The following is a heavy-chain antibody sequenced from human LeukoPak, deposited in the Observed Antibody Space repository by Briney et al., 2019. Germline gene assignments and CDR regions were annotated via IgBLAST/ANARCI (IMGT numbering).Heavy chain of an antibody. V-gene: IGHV3-7*01. Sequence: GSLRLSCAASGFTFTKYWMSWVRQIPGKGLEWVANIKHDGSQKFYVDSVKGRFTVSRDNAKNSLFLQMSSLRVEDTAVYYCTRGDYDDISGYYNDAFDVWGQGTMVTVSS. CDR3: TRGDYDDISGYYNDAFDV. CDR1: GFTFTKYW. J-gene: IGHJ3*01. D-gene: IGHD3-22*01. CDR2: IKHDGSQK.